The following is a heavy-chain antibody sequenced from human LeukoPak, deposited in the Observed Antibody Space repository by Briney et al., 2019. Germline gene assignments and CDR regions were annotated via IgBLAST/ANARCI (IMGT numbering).Heavy chain of an antibody. CDR3: ARGGVGVNWFDP. CDR2: IAPYNGNR. CDR1: GYRFPTYV. J-gene: IGHJ5*02. D-gene: IGHD2-8*01. V-gene: IGHV1-18*01. Sequence: ASVKVSCKTSGYRFPTYVITWVRQAPGQGIEWMGWIAPYNGNRNYAHKFHDRVTMTTDTSTSSAYMEVRSLRSDDTAVYYCARGGVGVNWFDPWGQGTLVTVSS.